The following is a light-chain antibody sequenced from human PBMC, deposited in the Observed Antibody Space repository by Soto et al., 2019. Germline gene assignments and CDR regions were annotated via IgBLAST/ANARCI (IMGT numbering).Light chain of an antibody. J-gene: IGKJ2*01. Sequence: DIQMTQSPSTLSASVGDRVTITCRASQSISSWLAWYQQKPGKAPKLLIYDASSLESGVPSRFSGSGSGTEFTLTISSLQPDHFATDYCQQYNSYPYTFGQGTKVDI. CDR2: DAS. V-gene: IGKV1-5*01. CDR1: QSISSW. CDR3: QQYNSYPYT.